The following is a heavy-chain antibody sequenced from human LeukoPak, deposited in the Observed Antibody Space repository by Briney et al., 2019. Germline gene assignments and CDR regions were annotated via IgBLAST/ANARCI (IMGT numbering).Heavy chain of an antibody. CDR1: GYTLTSYG. CDR2: ISAYNGNT. J-gene: IGHJ6*03. Sequence: ASVKVSCKASGYTLTSYGISWVRQAPGQGLEWMGWISAYNGNTNYAQKLQGRVTMTTDTSTSTAYMELRSLRSDDTAVYYCAREYIRERYYDFWSGYSPDYMDVWGKGTTVTVSS. V-gene: IGHV1-18*01. CDR3: AREYIRERYYDFWSGYSPDYMDV. D-gene: IGHD3-3*01.